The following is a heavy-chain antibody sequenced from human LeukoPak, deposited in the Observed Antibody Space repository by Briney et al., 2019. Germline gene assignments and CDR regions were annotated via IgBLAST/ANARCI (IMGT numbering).Heavy chain of an antibody. D-gene: IGHD2-15*01. Sequence: SETLSLTCTVSGDSISRNYWSWIRQPPGKGLEWIGDIHYTGITKYDPSLKSRATMPVDTSKNQFSLKLGSVTAADTAVYYCARVQNPTWGPCSGGSCQASYFDSWGQGTLVAVSS. V-gene: IGHV4-59*01. CDR2: IHYTGIT. J-gene: IGHJ4*02. CDR3: ARVQNPTWGPCSGGSCQASYFDS. CDR1: GDSISRNY.